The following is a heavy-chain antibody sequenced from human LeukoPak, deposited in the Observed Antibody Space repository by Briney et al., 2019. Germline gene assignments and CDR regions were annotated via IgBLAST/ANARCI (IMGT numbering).Heavy chain of an antibody. Sequence: AASVKVSCKASGGTFSSYAISWVRQAPGQGLEWMGRIIPILGIANYAQKFQGRVTITADKSTSTAYMELSSLRSEDTAVYYCARLRYFDSVPWFDPWGEGTLVTVSS. V-gene: IGHV1-69*04. J-gene: IGHJ5*02. D-gene: IGHD3-9*01. CDR3: ARLRYFDSVPWFDP. CDR1: GGTFSSYA. CDR2: IIPILGIA.